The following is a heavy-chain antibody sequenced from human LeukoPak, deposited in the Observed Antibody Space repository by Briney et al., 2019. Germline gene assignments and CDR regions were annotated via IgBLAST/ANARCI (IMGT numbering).Heavy chain of an antibody. CDR1: GFTISSYC. V-gene: IGHV3-7*01. J-gene: IGHJ4*02. Sequence: GGSLRLSCAASGFTISSYCMSWVRQAPGKGLQSVAYISQDVSHKYYVDSVKGRFTISRDNAKNSLHLEMNSLRAEDTALYYCARVGCSGWDFENWGQGTVVTVSS. CDR3: ARVGCSGWDFEN. CDR2: ISQDVSHK. D-gene: IGHD6-19*01.